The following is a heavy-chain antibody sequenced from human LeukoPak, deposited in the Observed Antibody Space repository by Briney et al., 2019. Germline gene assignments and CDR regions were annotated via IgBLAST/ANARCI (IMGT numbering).Heavy chain of an antibody. CDR2: IYYNEDT. J-gene: IGHJ6*03. Sequence: SETLFLTCTVSGVSIRTYFWTSIRQPPGKALEWIGYIYYNEDTNYDPSLKSRGTISVDTSKNQFSLKLSSVTAADKAVYYCARGIPYSQWLVRGWGAYYMDVWGKGTTVTVSS. D-gene: IGHD6-19*01. CDR1: GVSIRTYF. CDR3: ARGIPYSQWLVRGWGAYYMDV. V-gene: IGHV4-59*12.